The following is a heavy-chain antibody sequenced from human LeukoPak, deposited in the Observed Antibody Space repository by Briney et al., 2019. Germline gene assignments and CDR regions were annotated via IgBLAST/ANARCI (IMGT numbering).Heavy chain of an antibody. D-gene: IGHD3-10*01. CDR1: GFKFGDFW. CDR3: ASARVGSMVRGLYYFDY. Sequence: GGSLRLSCAASGFKFGDFWMAWVRQTPGKGLEWVSSISSSSSYIYYADSVKGRFTISRDNAKNSLYLQMNSLRAEDAAVYYCASARVGSMVRGLYYFDYWGQGTLVTVSS. CDR2: ISSSSSYI. V-gene: IGHV3-21*01. J-gene: IGHJ4*02.